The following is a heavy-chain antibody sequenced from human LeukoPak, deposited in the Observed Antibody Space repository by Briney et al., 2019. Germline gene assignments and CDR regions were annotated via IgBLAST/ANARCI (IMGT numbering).Heavy chain of an antibody. CDR2: ISGSGGST. J-gene: IGHJ4*02. Sequence: GGSLRLSCAASGFTFSSYAMSWVRQAPGKGLEWVSAISGSGGSTYYADSVKGRFTISGDNSKNTLYLQMNSLRAEDTAVYYCYVDTAKEPYFDYWGQGTLVTVSS. V-gene: IGHV3-23*01. D-gene: IGHD5-18*01. CDR3: YVDTAKEPYFDY. CDR1: GFTFSSYA.